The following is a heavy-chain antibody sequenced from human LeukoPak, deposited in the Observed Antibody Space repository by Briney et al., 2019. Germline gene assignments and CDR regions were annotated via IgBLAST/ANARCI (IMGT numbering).Heavy chain of an antibody. CDR2: IYGDDDKT. V-gene: IGHV3-23*01. CDR3: AKTQGYYDA. Sequence: GGSLRLSCVASGFTFSNYAMTWVRQAPGKGLEMVGGIYGDDDKTVYGNAVKGRFTISRENSKNTLFLEMNSLIADDTAVYYCAKTQGYYDAWGQGALVNVSS. D-gene: IGHD2-15*01. J-gene: IGHJ5*02. CDR1: GFTFSNYA.